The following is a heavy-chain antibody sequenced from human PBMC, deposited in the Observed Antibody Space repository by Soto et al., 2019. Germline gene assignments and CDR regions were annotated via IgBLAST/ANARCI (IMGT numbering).Heavy chain of an antibody. CDR1: GYTFTDDG. V-gene: IGHV1-18*01. Sequence: QVQLVQSGAEVKKPGASVKVSCKTSGYTFTDDGFTWVRQAPGQGREWMGCVSTYNDHINYAQKFQGRVTMTTDTSTSTAYMELRGLRSDDTALYYCPRERGHYKYFDYWGQGTLVTVSS. CDR2: VSTYNDHI. D-gene: IGHD4-4*01. J-gene: IGHJ4*02. CDR3: PRERGHYKYFDY.